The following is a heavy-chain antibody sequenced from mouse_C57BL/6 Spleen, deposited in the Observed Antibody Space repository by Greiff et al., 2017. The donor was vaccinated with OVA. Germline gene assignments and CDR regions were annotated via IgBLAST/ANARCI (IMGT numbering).Heavy chain of an antibody. CDR2: IYPGDGDT. D-gene: IGHD1-1*01. Sequence: QVQLKQSGAELVKPGASVKISCKASGYAFSSYWMNWVKQRPGKGLEWIGQIYPGDGDTNYNGKFKGKATLTADKSSSTAYMQLSSLPSEDSAVYFCAREVYGSSYYYAMDYWGQGTSVTVSS. J-gene: IGHJ4*01. CDR1: GYAFSSYW. CDR3: AREVYGSSYYYAMDY. V-gene: IGHV1-80*01.